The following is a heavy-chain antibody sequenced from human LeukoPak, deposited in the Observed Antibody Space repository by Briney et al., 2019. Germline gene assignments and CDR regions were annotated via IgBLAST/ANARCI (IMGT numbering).Heavy chain of an antibody. CDR1: GGSISSGSHY. CDR2: IYTSGST. CDR3: AREFGYAVTSLDY. V-gene: IGHV4-61*02. Sequence: SETLSLTCIVSGGSISSGSHYWSWIRQPAGKGLEWIGRIYTSGSTHYNPSLKSRVTISVDTSKNQFSLKRSSVTAADTAVYYCAREFGYAVTSLDYWGQGTLVTVSS. J-gene: IGHJ4*02. D-gene: IGHD4-17*01.